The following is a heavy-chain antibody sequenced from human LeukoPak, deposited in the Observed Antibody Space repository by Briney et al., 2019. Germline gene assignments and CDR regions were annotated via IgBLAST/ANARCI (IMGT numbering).Heavy chain of an antibody. CDR3: ARVGHLWFGELLLTPEDSYYMDV. J-gene: IGHJ6*03. V-gene: IGHV3-7*01. CDR1: GFTLSSTW. D-gene: IGHD3-10*01. Sequence: PGGSLRLSCVVSGFTLSSTWMSWVRQAPEKGLEWVANINEDGSQKTYLDSVRGRFTISRDNAKNSLYLQMNSLRVEDTAVYYCARVGHLWFGELLLTPEDSYYMDVWGKGTTVTVSS. CDR2: INEDGSQK.